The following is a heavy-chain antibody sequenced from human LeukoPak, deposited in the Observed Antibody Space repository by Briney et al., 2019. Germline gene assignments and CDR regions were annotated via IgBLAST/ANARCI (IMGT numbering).Heavy chain of an antibody. Sequence: PGRSLRLSCAASGFTFSSYGMHWVRQAPGKGLEWVAVIWYDGSNKYYADSVKGRFTISRDNSKNTLYLQMNSLRAEDTAVYYCARDTSYPLEYYLDYWGQGTLVTVSS. CDR3: ARDTSYPLEYYLDY. CDR1: GFTFSSYG. D-gene: IGHD2/OR15-2a*01. J-gene: IGHJ4*02. CDR2: IWYDGSNK. V-gene: IGHV3-33*01.